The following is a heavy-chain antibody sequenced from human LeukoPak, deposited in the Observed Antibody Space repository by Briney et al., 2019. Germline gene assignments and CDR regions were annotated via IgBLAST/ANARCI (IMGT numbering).Heavy chain of an antibody. CDR3: ARSGYDFWSGYYPAV. CDR2: IYYSGST. J-gene: IGHJ4*02. D-gene: IGHD3-3*01. V-gene: IGHV4-59*08. Sequence: PSETLSLTCTVSGGSISSYYWSWIRQPPGKGLEWIGYIYYSGSTNYNPSLKSRVTISVDTSKNQFSLKLSSVTAADTAVYYCARSGYDFWSGYYPAVWGQGTLVTVSS. CDR1: GGSISSYY.